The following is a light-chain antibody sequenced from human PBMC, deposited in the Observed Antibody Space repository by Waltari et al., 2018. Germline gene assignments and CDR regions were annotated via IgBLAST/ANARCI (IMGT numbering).Light chain of an antibody. CDR2: VNRDGSH. CDR3: QTGGHGTWV. V-gene: IGLV4-69*01. CDR1: SGHSSNI. J-gene: IGLJ3*02. Sequence: QLVVTQSPSASASLGASVKLTCTLSSGHSSNIIAWLQQQPEKGPRYLMKVNRDGSHSRGDEMPDRFSGSSSGAERHLAISSLQAEDEADYYCQTGGHGTWVFGGGTKLTVL.